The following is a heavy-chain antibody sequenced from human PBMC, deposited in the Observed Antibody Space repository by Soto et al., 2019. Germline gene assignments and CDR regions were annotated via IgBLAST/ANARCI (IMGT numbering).Heavy chain of an antibody. CDR2: ISSSGSTI. Sequence: PGGSLRLSCAASGFTFSSYEMNWVRQAPGKGLEWVSYISSSGSTIYYADSMKGRFIISRDNAKKSLYLQMNSLRAEDTAVYYCARPLERRVHGAFDIWGQGTMVTVSS. D-gene: IGHD1-1*01. V-gene: IGHV3-48*03. J-gene: IGHJ3*02. CDR1: GFTFSSYE. CDR3: ARPLERRVHGAFDI.